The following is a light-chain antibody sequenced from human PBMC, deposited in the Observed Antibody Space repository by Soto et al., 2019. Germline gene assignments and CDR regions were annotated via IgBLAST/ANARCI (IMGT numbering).Light chain of an antibody. J-gene: IGKJ2*01. Sequence: EIVLTHSPATLSVSPGERATLSCRASQSVGSNLAWYQQRPGQPPRLLIYDASTRATDLPARFSGGGSGTEFTLTISSLQSEDFAVDYCQQYNNWPYTFGQGTKLQIK. CDR3: QQYNNWPYT. CDR1: QSVGSN. CDR2: DAS. V-gene: IGKV3-15*01.